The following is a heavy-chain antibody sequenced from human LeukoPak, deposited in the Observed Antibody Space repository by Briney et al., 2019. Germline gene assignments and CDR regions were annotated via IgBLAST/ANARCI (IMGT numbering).Heavy chain of an antibody. Sequence: PGGSLRLSCAASGFTFSTYSMNWVRQAPGKGLEWVSYISYSSSAIYYADSVKGRLTISRDNAKNSLYLRMNSLRDEGTAVYYCARLGVAGGWGGFDIWGQGTMVTVSS. CDR1: GFTFSTYS. CDR2: ISYSSSAI. D-gene: IGHD6-19*01. CDR3: ARLGVAGGWGGFDI. V-gene: IGHV3-48*02. J-gene: IGHJ3*02.